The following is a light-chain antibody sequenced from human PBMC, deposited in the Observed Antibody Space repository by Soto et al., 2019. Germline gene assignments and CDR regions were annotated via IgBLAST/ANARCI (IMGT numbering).Light chain of an antibody. Sequence: QSVLTQPPSASGSPGRSVTISCTGTRSDIGGSDFVSWYQQHPGEAPKLLIFEINKRPSGVPGRFSGSKSGNTASLTVSGPQADDEAYYYCGSYAGNDNFVFGTGTKLTVL. J-gene: IGLJ1*01. CDR2: EIN. CDR1: RSDIGGSDF. CDR3: GSYAGNDNFV. V-gene: IGLV2-8*01.